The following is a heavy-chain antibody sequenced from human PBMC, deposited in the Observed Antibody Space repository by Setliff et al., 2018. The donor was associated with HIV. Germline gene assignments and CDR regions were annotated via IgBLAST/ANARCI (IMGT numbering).Heavy chain of an antibody. D-gene: IGHD4-17*01. Sequence: SETLSLTCTVSGASITSHYWSWIRQSPGRELEWIGYIYSTGSTNYNPSLQSRVSTSMDASKNKFSLKVTSVTSADTAVYYCAKGAGFYGDYTFDYWGQGNLVTSPQ. CDR1: GASITSHY. CDR3: AKGAGFYGDYTFDY. V-gene: IGHV4-59*11. CDR2: IYSTGST. J-gene: IGHJ4*02.